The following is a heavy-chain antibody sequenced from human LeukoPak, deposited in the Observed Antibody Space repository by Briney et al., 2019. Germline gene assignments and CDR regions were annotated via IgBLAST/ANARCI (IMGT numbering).Heavy chain of an antibody. V-gene: IGHV4-4*02. J-gene: IGHJ6*02. CDR3: ARDRTYYYYGMDV. CDR2: IYHSGST. Sequence: PSGTLSLTCAVSGGSISSSNWGSWVRQPPGKGLEWIGEIYHSGSTNYNPSLKSRVTISVDKSKNQFSLKLSSVTAADTAVYYCARDRTYYYYGMDVWGQGTTVTVSS. CDR1: GGSISSSNW.